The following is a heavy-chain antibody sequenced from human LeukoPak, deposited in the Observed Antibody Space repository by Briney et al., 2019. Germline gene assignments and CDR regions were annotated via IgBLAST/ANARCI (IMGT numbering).Heavy chain of an antibody. CDR3: AKGAPTYYDFWSGYYRGGDWFDP. J-gene: IGHJ5*02. Sequence: PGRSLRLSCAGSGFTFDDYAMHGVRQAPGKGLEGVSGISLNSGSIGFAGSVKGRFTISRDNAKNFLYLLMNSLSAEDTALYYCAKGAPTYYDFWSGYYRGGDWFDPWGQGTLVTVSS. V-gene: IGHV3-9*01. CDR2: ISLNSGSI. CDR1: GFTFDDYA. D-gene: IGHD3-3*01.